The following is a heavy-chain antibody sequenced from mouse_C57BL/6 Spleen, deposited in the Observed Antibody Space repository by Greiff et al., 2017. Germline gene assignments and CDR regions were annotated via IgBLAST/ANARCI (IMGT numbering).Heavy chain of an antibody. CDR1: GYTFTSYW. J-gene: IGHJ2*01. V-gene: IGHV1-64*01. Sequence: VQLQQPGAELVKPGASVKLSCKASGYTFTSYWMTWVKQRPGQGLEWIGMINTNSGSTNYNEKFKSKATLTVDNSSSIAYMQLSSLTSEDSAVYYCASSSYYYGSRLDYWGQGTTLTVSS. CDR2: INTNSGST. D-gene: IGHD1-1*01. CDR3: ASSSYYYGSRLDY.